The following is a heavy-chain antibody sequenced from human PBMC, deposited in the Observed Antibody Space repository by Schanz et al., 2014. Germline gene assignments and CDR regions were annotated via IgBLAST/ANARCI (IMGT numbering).Heavy chain of an antibody. V-gene: IGHV3-30*18. D-gene: IGHD3-10*01. CDR1: GFNFANHA. J-gene: IGHJ4*02. CDR3: AKDLHSNSGNYYSYYFDS. CDR2: ISSDGSKK. Sequence: QVQLVESGGGVVQPERSLRLSCAASGFNFANHAIHWVRQGQGNGPQWVAVISSDGSKKLYADSVKARFTISRDNSKNSVSLQMDSLRPEDTAVYFCAKDLHSNSGNYYSYYFDSCGPGALVTVSS.